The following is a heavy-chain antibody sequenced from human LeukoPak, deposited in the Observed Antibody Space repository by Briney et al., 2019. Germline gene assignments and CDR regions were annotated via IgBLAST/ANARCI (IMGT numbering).Heavy chain of an antibody. V-gene: IGHV4-59*01. CDR1: GGSISSYY. CDR3: ARLRPYSSSWYNYYYMDV. D-gene: IGHD6-13*01. CDR2: IYYSGST. Sequence: SETLSLTCTVSGGSISSYYWSWIRQPPGKGLEWIGYIYYSGSTNYNPSLKSRVTISVDTSKNQFSLKLSSVTAADTAVYYCARLRPYSSSWYNYYYMDVWGKGTTVTVSS. J-gene: IGHJ6*03.